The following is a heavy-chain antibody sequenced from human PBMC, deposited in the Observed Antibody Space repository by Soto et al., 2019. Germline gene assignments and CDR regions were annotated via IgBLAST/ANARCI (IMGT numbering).Heavy chain of an antibody. J-gene: IGHJ3*01. V-gene: IGHV3-74*01. CDR2: IHSDGSST. Sequence: EVQLVESEGGLVQPGGSLRLSCAASGFTFSYDWMHWVRQAPGQGLVWVSRIHSDGSSTTYADSVKGRFTISRDNAKNKLYRLMTSVRAEDTAVYYCGRGDRGAFDLWGQGTMVTVSS. CDR3: GRGDRGAFDL. D-gene: IGHD2-21*02. CDR1: GFTFSYDW.